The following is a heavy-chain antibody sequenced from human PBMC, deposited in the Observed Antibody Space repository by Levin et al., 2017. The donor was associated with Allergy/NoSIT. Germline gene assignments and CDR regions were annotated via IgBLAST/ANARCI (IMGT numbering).Heavy chain of an antibody. CDR3: ARDLGYTYGLLGY. CDR1: GGSFSDYT. Sequence: ASVKVSCKTSGGSFSDYTFSWVRQAPGERLEWMGRIIPITDATTYAQKFQGRVTITADESTRTTYMELSSLTSEDTAVYYCARDLGYTYGLLGYWGQGTLVSVSS. V-gene: IGHV1-69*08. J-gene: IGHJ4*02. CDR2: IIPITDAT. D-gene: IGHD5-18*01.